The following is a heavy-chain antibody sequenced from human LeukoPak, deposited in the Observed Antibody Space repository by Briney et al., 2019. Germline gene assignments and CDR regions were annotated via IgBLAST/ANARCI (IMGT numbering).Heavy chain of an antibody. CDR2: ISGYSGKT. CDR3: ARVADYYYYMDV. Sequence: ASVKVSCKASGYIFTSYGFSWVRQAPGRGLEWMGWISGYSGKTNSAQKFQGRVTMTTDTSTSTAYMELRSLRSDDTAVYYCARVADYYYYMDVWGKGTTVTVSS. CDR1: GYIFTSYG. V-gene: IGHV1-18*01. J-gene: IGHJ6*03.